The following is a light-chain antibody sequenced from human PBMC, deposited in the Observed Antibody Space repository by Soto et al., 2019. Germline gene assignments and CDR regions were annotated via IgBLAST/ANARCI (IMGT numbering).Light chain of an antibody. CDR3: HQYGNSPQT. J-gene: IGKJ1*01. CDR2: SAS. CDR1: QGINTW. Sequence: DIQMTQSPSSVSAFVGDRVTFTCRASQGINTWLAWYQQKPGKAPKLLMYSASILHTGVSSRFTGGGSGTEFTLTINSLQPEDFAVYYCHQYGNSPQTFGQGTKVDIK. V-gene: IGKV1-12*01.